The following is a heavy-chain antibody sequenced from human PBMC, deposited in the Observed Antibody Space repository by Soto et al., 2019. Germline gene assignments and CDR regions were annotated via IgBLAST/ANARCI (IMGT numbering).Heavy chain of an antibody. Sequence: GASVKVSCKASGYTFTSYDINWVRQATGQGLEWMGWMNPNSGNTGYAQKFQGRVTMTRNTSISTAYMELSSLRSEDTAVYYCARRKTWGYYDYVWGSYPHFWFDPWGQGTLVTVSS. J-gene: IGHJ5*02. V-gene: IGHV1-8*01. CDR1: GYTFTSYD. D-gene: IGHD3-16*02. CDR2: MNPNSGNT. CDR3: ARRKTWGYYDYVWGSYPHFWFDP.